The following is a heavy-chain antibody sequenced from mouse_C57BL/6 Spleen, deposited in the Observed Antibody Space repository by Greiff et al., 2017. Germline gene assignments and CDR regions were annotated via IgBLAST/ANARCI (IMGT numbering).Heavy chain of an antibody. CDR1: GYAISSSW. CDR2: IYPGDGDT. J-gene: IGHJ3*01. CDR3: ASTRQRRPFAY. D-gene: IGHD3-2*02. Sequence: QVQLQQSGPELVKPGASVKISCKASGYAISSSWMNWVKQRPGKGLVWIGRIYPGDGDTNYNGKFKGKATLTADKSSSTAYMQLSSLTSEDSAVYFCASTRQRRPFAYWGQGTLVTVSA. V-gene: IGHV1-82*01.